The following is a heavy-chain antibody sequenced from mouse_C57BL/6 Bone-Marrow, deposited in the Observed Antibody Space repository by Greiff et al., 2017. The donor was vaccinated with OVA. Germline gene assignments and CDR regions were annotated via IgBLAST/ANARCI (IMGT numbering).Heavy chain of an antibody. V-gene: IGHV1-61*01. CDR2: IYPSDSET. CDR3: ARWDYGFYAMDD. CDR1: GYTFTSYW. J-gene: IGHJ4*01. D-gene: IGHD2-2*01. Sequence: QVQLQQPGAELVRPGSSVKLSCKASGYTFTSYWMDWVKQRPGQGLEWIGNIYPSDSETHYNQKFKDKATLTVDKSSSTAYMQLSSLTSEDSAVYYCARWDYGFYAMDDWGQGTSVTVSS.